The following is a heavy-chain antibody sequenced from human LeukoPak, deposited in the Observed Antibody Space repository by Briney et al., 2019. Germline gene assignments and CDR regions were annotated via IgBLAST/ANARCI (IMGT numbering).Heavy chain of an antibody. V-gene: IGHV5-51*01. CDR2: IYPGDSDT. J-gene: IGHJ5*02. Sequence: PGESLKISCKGSGYSFTSYWIGWVRQMPGKGLEWMGIIYPGDSDTRYSPSFQGQVTISADKSISTAYLQWSSLKASDTAMYYCARLRGYCSSTSCYGFWFDPWGQGTLVTVSS. D-gene: IGHD2-2*01. CDR1: GYSFTSYW. CDR3: ARLRGYCSSTSCYGFWFDP.